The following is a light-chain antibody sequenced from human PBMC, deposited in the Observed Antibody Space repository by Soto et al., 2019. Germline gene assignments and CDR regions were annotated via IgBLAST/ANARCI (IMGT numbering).Light chain of an antibody. J-gene: IGLJ2*01. V-gene: IGLV1-40*01. CDR2: VND. CDR3: QSYDSSLSVV. Sequence: QLVLTQPPSVSGAPGQRVSISCTGSSSNIGAGYGVHWYQQLPGAAPKLLIYVNDNRPSGVPDRFSGSKSGASASLAITGLQAEDGADYYCQSYDSSLSVVFGGGTKLTVL. CDR1: SSNIGAGYG.